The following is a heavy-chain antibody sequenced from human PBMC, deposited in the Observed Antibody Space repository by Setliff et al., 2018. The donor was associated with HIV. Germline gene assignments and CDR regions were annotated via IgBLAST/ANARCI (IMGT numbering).Heavy chain of an antibody. J-gene: IGHJ4*02. D-gene: IGHD1-26*01. Sequence: GGSLRLSCAASGFTFDDYAMHWVRQAPGKGLEWVSFISWDGGSSDYADSVKGRFTISRDNSKSSLFLQMDSLRAEDTAFYYCAALGYSGTWNYWGQGTLVTVSS. CDR1: GFTFDDYA. V-gene: IGHV3-43D*03. CDR2: ISWDGGSS. CDR3: AALGYSGTWNY.